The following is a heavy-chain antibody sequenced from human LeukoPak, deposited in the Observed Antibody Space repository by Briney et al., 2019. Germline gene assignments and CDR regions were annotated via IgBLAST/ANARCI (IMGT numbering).Heavy chain of an antibody. Sequence: ASVKVSCTASGYTFTGYYMHWVRQAPRQGLEWRGWINTNTGNPTYAQGFTGRFVFSLDTSVSTAYLQIRSLKAEDTAVYYCARDFDIPGGNPFGYWGQGTLVTVSS. CDR1: GYTFTGYY. CDR2: INTNTGNP. V-gene: IGHV7-4-1*02. CDR3: ARDFDIPGGNPFGY. D-gene: IGHD4-23*01. J-gene: IGHJ4*02.